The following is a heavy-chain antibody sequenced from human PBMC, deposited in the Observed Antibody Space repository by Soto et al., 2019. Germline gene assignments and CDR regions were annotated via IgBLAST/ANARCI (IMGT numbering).Heavy chain of an antibody. CDR2: ISAYNGNK. V-gene: IGHV1-18*04. Sequence: QVQLVQSGGEVKKPGASVEVSCRTSGYMFTTYGMSWVRQAPGQGLEWMAWISAYNGNKKYAQKFQGRVTMITDTSTSTVSMELRNLTSDDTATYFCARTGGGMAARPLEYWGQGTLVTVSS. J-gene: IGHJ4*02. D-gene: IGHD6-6*01. CDR1: GYMFTTYG. CDR3: ARTGGGMAARPLEY.